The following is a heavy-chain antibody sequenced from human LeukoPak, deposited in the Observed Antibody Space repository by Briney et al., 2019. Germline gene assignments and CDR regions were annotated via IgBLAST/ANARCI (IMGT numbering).Heavy chain of an antibody. Sequence: GGSLRLSCAASGFPFSGSGMHWVRQAPGKGLEWVAVSDSVKGRFTISRDNSKNTLDLQMNSLRVEDTAVYFCAKDKDTPATAQPQRGYFESWGQGTLVTVSS. CDR1: GFPFSGSG. V-gene: IGHV3-33*06. D-gene: IGHD2-15*01. CDR3: AKDKDTPATAQPQRGYFES. J-gene: IGHJ4*02.